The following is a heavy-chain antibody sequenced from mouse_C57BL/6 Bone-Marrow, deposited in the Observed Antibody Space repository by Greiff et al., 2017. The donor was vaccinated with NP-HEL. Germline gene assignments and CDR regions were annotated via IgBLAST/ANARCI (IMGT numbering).Heavy chain of an antibody. V-gene: IGHV1-59*01. J-gene: IGHJ3*01. CDR2: IDPSDSYT. CDR3: ARGGYSNYVFAY. D-gene: IGHD2-5*01. Sequence: VQLQQPGAELVRPGTSVKLSCKASGYTFTSYWMHWVKQRPGQGLEWIGVIDPSDSYTNYNQKFKGKATLTVDTSSSTAYMQLSSLTSEDSAVYYCARGGYSNYVFAYWGQGTLVTVSA. CDR1: GYTFTSYW.